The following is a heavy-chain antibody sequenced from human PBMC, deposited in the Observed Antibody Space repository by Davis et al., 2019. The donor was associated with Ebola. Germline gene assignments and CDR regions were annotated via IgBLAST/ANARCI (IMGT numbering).Heavy chain of an antibody. Sequence: GESLKIFCAASGFTFSSYGMHWVRQAPGKGPEWISYISSSSSTIYYADSVKGRFTISRDNAKNSLYLQMNSLRAEDTAVYYCARDLARDLKGAFDIWGQGTMVTVSS. CDR3: ARDLARDLKGAFDI. CDR1: GFTFSSYG. J-gene: IGHJ3*02. V-gene: IGHV3-48*04. CDR2: ISSSSSTI.